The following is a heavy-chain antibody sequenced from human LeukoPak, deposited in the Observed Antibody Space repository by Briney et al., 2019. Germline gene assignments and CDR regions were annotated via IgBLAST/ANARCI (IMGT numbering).Heavy chain of an antibody. CDR1: GFTFSSYA. V-gene: IGHV3-33*08. D-gene: IGHD2-2*01. J-gene: IGHJ6*02. Sequence: PGGSLRLSCAASGFTFSSYAMHWVRQAPGKGLEWVAVIWYDGSNKYYADSVKGRFTISRDNSKNTLYLQMNSLRAEDTAVYYCAREWYCSSTSCYGEEGYYYGMDVWGQGTTVTVSS. CDR3: AREWYCSSTSCYGEEGYYYGMDV. CDR2: IWYDGSNK.